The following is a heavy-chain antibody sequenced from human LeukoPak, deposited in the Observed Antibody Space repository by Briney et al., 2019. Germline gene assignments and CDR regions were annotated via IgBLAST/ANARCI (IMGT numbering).Heavy chain of an antibody. CDR2: IYYSGST. CDR3: ARQGYCTDGTCFNYFDY. D-gene: IGHD2-15*01. V-gene: IGHV4-59*08. CDR1: GGSISSYY. J-gene: IGHJ4*02. Sequence: SETLSLTCTVSGGSISSYYWSWIRQPPGKGLEWIGYIYYSGSTNYNPSLKSRVTISVDTSKNQFSLKLSSVTAADTAVYYCARQGYCTDGTCFNYFDYWGQGTLVTVSS.